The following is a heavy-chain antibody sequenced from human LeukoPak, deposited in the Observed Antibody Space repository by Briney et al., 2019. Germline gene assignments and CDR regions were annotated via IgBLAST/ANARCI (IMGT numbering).Heavy chain of an antibody. CDR3: AVGYSYGYLTAFDI. CDR2: INPNSGGT. V-gene: IGHV1-2*02. CDR1: GYTFTGYY. Sequence: APVKVSCKASGYTFTGYYMHWVRQAPGQGLEWMGWINPNSGGTNYAQKFQGRVTMTRDTSISTAYMELSRLRSDDTAVYYCAVGYSYGYLTAFDIWGQGTMVTVSS. D-gene: IGHD5-18*01. J-gene: IGHJ3*02.